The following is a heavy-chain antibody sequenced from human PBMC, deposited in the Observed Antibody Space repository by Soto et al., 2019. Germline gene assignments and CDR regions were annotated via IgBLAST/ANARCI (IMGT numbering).Heavy chain of an antibody. D-gene: IGHD6-19*01. CDR3: ARQRIYGSGFDY. Sequence: QVQLQESGPGLVKPSETLSLTCTVSGGSISSYYWSWIRQPPGKGLEWIGYIYYSGSTNYNPSLKGRVTISVDTSKNQFSLKLSSVTAADTAVYYCARQRIYGSGFDYWGQGTLVTVSS. CDR1: GGSISSYY. J-gene: IGHJ4*02. CDR2: IYYSGST. V-gene: IGHV4-59*08.